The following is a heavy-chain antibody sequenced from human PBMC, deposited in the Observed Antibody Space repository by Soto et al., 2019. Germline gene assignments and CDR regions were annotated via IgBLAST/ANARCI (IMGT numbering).Heavy chain of an antibody. V-gene: IGHV3-7*01. CDR3: VRGGSTYAS. D-gene: IGHD4-4*01. Sequence: EVQLVESGGGLVQPGGSLRISCTASGFTFSDSWMTWVRQAPGKGLEWVARIKPDESEKKYADSVKGRFSISRDNAKNSMYLQMGSLRGEDTAVYYCVRGGSTYASWGQGTLVTVSS. CDR1: GFTFSDSW. J-gene: IGHJ5*02. CDR2: IKPDESEK.